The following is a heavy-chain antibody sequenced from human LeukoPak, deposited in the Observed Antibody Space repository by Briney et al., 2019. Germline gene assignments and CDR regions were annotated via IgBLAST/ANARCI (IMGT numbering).Heavy chain of an antibody. V-gene: IGHV3-23*01. Sequence: GGSLRLSCAAPGFTFSSSAMSWVRQAQGKGLEWVSGISGSGDITYYADSVKGRFTLSRDNSKNTLYLQMNSLRAEDTAVYYCAKSHRFSSSWYESWGQGTLVTVSS. CDR1: GFTFSSSA. D-gene: IGHD6-13*01. J-gene: IGHJ5*01. CDR2: ISGSGDIT. CDR3: AKSHRFSSSWYES.